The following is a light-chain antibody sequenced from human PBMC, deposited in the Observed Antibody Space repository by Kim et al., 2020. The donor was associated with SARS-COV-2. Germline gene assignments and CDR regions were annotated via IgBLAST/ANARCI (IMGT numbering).Light chain of an antibody. CDR3: QQYGSSPGT. V-gene: IGKV3-20*01. Sequence: EIVLTQSPGALSLSPGERATLSCRASQSITSNSFAWYQQKPGQAPRLLIYAASRRATGFPDRFSGSGSGTDFTLTISRLEPEDFAVYYCQQYGSSPGTFGQGTKVDIK. CDR2: AAS. CDR1: QSITSNS. J-gene: IGKJ1*01.